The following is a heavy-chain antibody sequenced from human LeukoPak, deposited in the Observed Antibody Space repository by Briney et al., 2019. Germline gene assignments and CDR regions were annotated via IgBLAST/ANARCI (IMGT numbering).Heavy chain of an antibody. V-gene: IGHV3-74*01. D-gene: IGHD5-18*01. Sequence: GGSLRLSCAASGFTFSNHWVHWVRQAPGKGLMWVSRISRGASRTDYADSVKGRFTISRDDAKNTLYLQVNSLRVEDTGVYFCARGWSDTAMAHDYWGQGILVTVSS. J-gene: IGHJ4*02. CDR1: GFTFSNHW. CDR3: ARGWSDTAMAHDY. CDR2: ISRGASRT.